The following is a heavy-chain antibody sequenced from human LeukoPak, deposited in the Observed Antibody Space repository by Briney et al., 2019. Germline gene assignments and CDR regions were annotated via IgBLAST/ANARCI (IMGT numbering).Heavy chain of an antibody. CDR2: INQDGSEK. CDR1: EFTFSLYW. V-gene: IGHV3-7*02. CDR3: ARVDWYKFDY. Sequence: PGGSLRLSCAASEFTFSLYWMSWVRQAPGKGLEWLANINQDGSEKYYVDSVKGRFTISRDNAKNSLYLQMNSLRAEDTAVYYCARVDWYKFDYWGQGTLVTVSP. J-gene: IGHJ4*02. D-gene: IGHD3-9*01.